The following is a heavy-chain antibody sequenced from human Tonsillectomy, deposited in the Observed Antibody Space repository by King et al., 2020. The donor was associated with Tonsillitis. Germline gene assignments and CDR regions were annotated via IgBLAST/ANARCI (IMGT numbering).Heavy chain of an antibody. J-gene: IGHJ5*02. D-gene: IGHD4-17*01. Sequence: VQLVESGAEVKKPGASVKISCKASGYTFSNYFMHWVRQAPGQGLEWMGIITPSDSSTRYAQKFQGRVTMTRDTSTSTVYMDLSSLKSEDTAVYYCARDGRMTTATTGWFDPWGQGTLVTVSS. CDR3: ARDGRMTTATTGWFDP. CDR2: ITPSDSST. V-gene: IGHV1-46*01. CDR1: GYTFSNYF.